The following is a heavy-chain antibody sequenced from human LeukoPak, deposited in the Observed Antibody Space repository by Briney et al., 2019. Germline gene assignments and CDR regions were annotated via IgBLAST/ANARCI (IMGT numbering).Heavy chain of an antibody. J-gene: IGHJ5*02. V-gene: IGHV1-69*13. D-gene: IGHD2-15*01. CDR1: GGTFSSYA. CDR3: ARVGCNGGSCYSNWFDP. CDR2: IIPIFGTA. Sequence: SVKVSCQASGGTFSSYAISWVRQAPGQGLEWMGGIIPIFGTANYAQKFQGRVTITADESTSTAYMELSSRRSKDTAVYYCARVGCNGGSCYSNWFDPWGQGTLVTVSS.